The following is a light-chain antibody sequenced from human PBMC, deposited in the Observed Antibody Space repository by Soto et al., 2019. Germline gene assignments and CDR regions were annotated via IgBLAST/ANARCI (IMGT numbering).Light chain of an antibody. V-gene: IGKV3-11*01. Sequence: EIVLTQSPATLSLSPGERATLSCRASQSVSSYLAWYQQKPGQAPRLLIYDASNRATAIPARFSGSGSGTDFTRPISSLEPEDFAIYYCQQRSNWLTFGGGTKVEIK. CDR3: QQRSNWLT. CDR1: QSVSSY. J-gene: IGKJ4*01. CDR2: DAS.